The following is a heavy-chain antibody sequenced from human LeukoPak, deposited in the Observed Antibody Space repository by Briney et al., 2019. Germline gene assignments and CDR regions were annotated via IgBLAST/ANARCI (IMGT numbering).Heavy chain of an antibody. CDR2: IKQDGSEK. Sequence: GGSLRLSCAASGFTFSNYWMSWVRQAPGKGLEWVANIKQDGSEKYYVDSVKGRFTISRDNAKNSLYLQMNSLRAEDTAVYYCARVKAYYYDSSGYYGYWGQGTLVTVSS. J-gene: IGHJ4*02. D-gene: IGHD3-22*01. V-gene: IGHV3-7*01. CDR1: GFTFSNYW. CDR3: ARVKAYYYDSSGYYGY.